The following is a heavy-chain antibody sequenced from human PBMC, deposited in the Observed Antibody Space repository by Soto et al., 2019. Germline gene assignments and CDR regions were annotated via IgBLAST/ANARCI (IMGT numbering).Heavy chain of an antibody. J-gene: IGHJ1*01. CDR2: IIPIFGTA. D-gene: IGHD3-22*01. CDR3: ASDERIYYYDSSAYRYFQH. CDR1: GGTFSSYA. V-gene: IGHV1-69*13. Sequence: GASVKVSCKASGGTFSSYAISWVRQAPGQGLEWMGGIIPIFGTANYAQKFQGRVTITADESTSTAYMELSSLGSEDTAAYYCASDERIYYYDSSAYRYFQHWGQGTLVTVSS.